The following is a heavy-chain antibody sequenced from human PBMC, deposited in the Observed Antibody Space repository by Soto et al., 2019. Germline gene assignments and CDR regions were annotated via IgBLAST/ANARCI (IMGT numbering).Heavy chain of an antibody. V-gene: IGHV3-15*01. CDR2: IKKKTDGGTT. CDR1: GFTFRDAW. CDR3: RTQLLE. J-gene: IGHJ4*02. D-gene: IGHD2-2*01. Sequence: PCVSLRLSFAASGFTFRDAWTICVRQAPGKGLEWVGLIKKKTDGGTTDYATPVKGRFTISRDDSKNTLYLQMSSLKTEDTAVYYCRTQLLERGQGTRRTVSS.